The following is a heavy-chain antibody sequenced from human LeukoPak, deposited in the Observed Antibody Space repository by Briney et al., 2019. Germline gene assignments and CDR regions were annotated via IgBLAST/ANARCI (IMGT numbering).Heavy chain of an antibody. V-gene: IGHV4-39*01. CDR1: GGSVSSTTYY. CDR3: ARYVVYGSGKYYFDY. J-gene: IGHJ4*02. CDR2: INYSGST. D-gene: IGHD3-10*01. Sequence: SETLSLTCTVSGGSVSSTTYYWSWIRQPPGKGLEWIASINYSGSTYYNPSLKSRVTISVDTSENQFSLKLSSVTAADKAVYYCARYVVYGSGKYYFDYWGQGTLVTVSS.